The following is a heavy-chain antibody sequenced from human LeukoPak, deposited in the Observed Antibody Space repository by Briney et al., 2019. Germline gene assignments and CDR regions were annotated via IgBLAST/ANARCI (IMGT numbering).Heavy chain of an antibody. CDR2: ISSSSYI. CDR1: GFTFSNYS. CDR3: ARDYYYDSSGALDAFDI. D-gene: IGHD3-22*01. Sequence: PGGSLRLSCAASGFTFSNYSMNWVRQAPGKGLEWVSSISSSSYIYYADSVKGRFTISRDNAKNSLYLQMNSLRAEDTAVYYCARDYYYDSSGALDAFDIWGQGTMVTVSS. V-gene: IGHV3-21*01. J-gene: IGHJ3*02.